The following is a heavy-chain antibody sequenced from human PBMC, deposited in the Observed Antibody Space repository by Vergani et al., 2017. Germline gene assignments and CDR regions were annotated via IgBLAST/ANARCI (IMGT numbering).Heavy chain of an antibody. CDR3: ARGQTGYSRDWSTYFFYMDV. J-gene: IGHJ6*03. CDR2: VYYSGTT. Sequence: QLQLQESDSRLVNPSQTLSLTCTLSGDAISRDTYSWNWVRQPPGKPLEWIGSVYYSGTTYYNPSLGGRVTMSIDKSKNHFSLTLTSVTAADSAFYFCARGQTGYSRDWSTYFFYMDVWRKGTTVT. V-gene: IGHV4-30-2*01. D-gene: IGHD3/OR15-3a*01. CDR1: GDAISRDTYS.